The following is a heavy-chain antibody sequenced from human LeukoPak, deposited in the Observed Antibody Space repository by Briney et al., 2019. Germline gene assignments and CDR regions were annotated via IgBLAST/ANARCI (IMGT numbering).Heavy chain of an antibody. V-gene: IGHV3-30*18. CDR1: GFTFSSYG. CDR3: AKDDYGPS. D-gene: IGHD4-17*01. J-gene: IGHJ5*02. CDR2: ISYDGSNK. Sequence: PGRSLRLSCAASGFTFSSYGMHWVRQAPGKGLEWVAVISYDGSNKYYADSVKGRFTISRDNSKNTLYLQMNSLRAEDTAVYYCAKDDYGPSWGQGTLVTVSS.